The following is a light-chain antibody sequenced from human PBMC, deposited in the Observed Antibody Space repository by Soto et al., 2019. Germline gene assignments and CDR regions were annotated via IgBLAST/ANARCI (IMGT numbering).Light chain of an antibody. CDR2: DAS. CDR3: QQRSNWPPFT. CDR1: QSVSSN. Sequence: EIVLTQSPGTLSLSPGERATLSCRASQSVSSNLAWYQQKPGQAPRLLIYDASNRATDIPARFSGSGSGTDFTLTISSLEPEDFAVYYCQQRSNWPPFTFGQGTRLEI. J-gene: IGKJ5*01. V-gene: IGKV3-11*01.